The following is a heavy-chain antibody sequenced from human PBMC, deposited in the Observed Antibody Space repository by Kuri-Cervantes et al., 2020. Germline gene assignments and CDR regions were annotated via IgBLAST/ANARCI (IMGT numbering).Heavy chain of an antibody. CDR3: TRGTPNTYGGVHDY. D-gene: IGHD3-16*01. V-gene: IGHV3-33*08. CDR2: IWYDGSNK. J-gene: IGHJ4*02. Sequence: GESLKISCAASGFTFSSYGTHWVRQAPGKGLEWVAVIWYDGSNKYYADSVKGRFTISRDNSKNTLYLRMNSLRPEDRAVYYCTRGTPNTYGGVHDYWGQGTLVTVSS. CDR1: GFTFSSYG.